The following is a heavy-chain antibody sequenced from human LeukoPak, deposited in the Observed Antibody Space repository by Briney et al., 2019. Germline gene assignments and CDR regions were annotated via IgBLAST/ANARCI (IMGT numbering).Heavy chain of an antibody. CDR3: ARDDFEYSVHYGMDV. Sequence: PSETLSLTCSVSGGSISTYYWSWIREPAGKGLGWLGRVYRSGNTNYNPSLQSRVTMSVDTSKNQISLRLRSVIAADTAVYYCARDDFEYSVHYGMDVWGQGTAVTVSS. V-gene: IGHV4-4*07. CDR2: VYRSGNT. J-gene: IGHJ6*02. D-gene: IGHD3-9*01. CDR1: GGSISTYY.